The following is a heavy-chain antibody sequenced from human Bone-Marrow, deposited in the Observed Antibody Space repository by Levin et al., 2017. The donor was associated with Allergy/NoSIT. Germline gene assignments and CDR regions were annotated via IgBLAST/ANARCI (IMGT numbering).Heavy chain of an antibody. J-gene: IGHJ6*02. CDR1: GGTFSSYP. D-gene: IGHD4-17*01. V-gene: IGHV1-69*02. Sequence: SVKVSCKASGGTFSSYPISWVRQAPGQGLEWMGRIIPILGIANYAQKFQGRVTITADKSTSTAYMELSSLRSEDTAVYYCARTGGGDYASRVPYYYYGMDVWGQGTTVTVSS. CDR3: ARTGGGDYASRVPYYYYGMDV. CDR2: IIPILGIA.